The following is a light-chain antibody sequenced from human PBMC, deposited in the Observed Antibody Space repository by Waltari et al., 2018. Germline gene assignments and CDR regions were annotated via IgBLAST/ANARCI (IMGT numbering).Light chain of an antibody. CDR1: KLGNRY. CDR3: QTWDSTTGV. CDR2: RDK. J-gene: IGLJ3*02. Sequence: SYELTQPPSVSVSPGQTASITCSGDKLGNRYVYWYQQKPGQSPILVIYRDKKRPSGIPERFSGSNSGNTATLIISGTQAMDEADYYCQTWDSTTGVFGGGTKLTVL. V-gene: IGLV3-1*01.